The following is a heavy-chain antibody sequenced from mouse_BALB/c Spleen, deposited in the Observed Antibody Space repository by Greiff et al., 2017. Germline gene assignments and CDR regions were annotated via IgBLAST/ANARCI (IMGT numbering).Heavy chain of an antibody. V-gene: IGHV5-6-5*01. J-gene: IGHJ1*01. D-gene: IGHD1-2*01. CDR1: GFTFSSYA. CDR2: ISSGGST. Sequence: EVQRVESGGGLVKPGGSLKLSCAASGFTFSSYAMSWVRQTPEKRLEWVASISSGGSTYYPDSVKGRFTISRDNARNILYLQMSSLRSEDTAMYYCARRDYYGYYFDVWGAGTTVTVSS. CDR3: ARRDYYGYYFDV.